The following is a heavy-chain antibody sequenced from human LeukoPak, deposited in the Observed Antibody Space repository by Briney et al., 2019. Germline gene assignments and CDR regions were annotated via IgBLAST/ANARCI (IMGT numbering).Heavy chain of an antibody. CDR3: ARALNPLPGTYYFDY. CDR2: IYISGST. V-gene: IGHV4-4*07. CDR1: GASINSHY. D-gene: IGHD2-15*01. Sequence: SEALSLTCTVSGASINSHYWSWIRQPAGKGLEWIGRIYISGSTNYNSSLQSRVTMSVDTSKNQFSLKLTSVTAADTAVYYCARALNPLPGTYYFDYWGQGTLVTVSS. J-gene: IGHJ4*02.